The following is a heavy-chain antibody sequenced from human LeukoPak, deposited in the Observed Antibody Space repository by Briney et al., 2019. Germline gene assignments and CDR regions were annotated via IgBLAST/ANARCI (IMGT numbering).Heavy chain of an antibody. CDR2: IYTSGST. V-gene: IGHV4-4*07. CDR1: GGSISSYY. Sequence: PSDTLSLTCTVSGGSISSYYWSWIRQPAGKGLEWIGRIYTSGSTNYNPSLKSRVTISVDKSKNQFSLKLSSVTAADTAVYYCARSGGLYWFDPWGQGTLVTVSS. D-gene: IGHD1-26*01. CDR3: ARSGGLYWFDP. J-gene: IGHJ5*02.